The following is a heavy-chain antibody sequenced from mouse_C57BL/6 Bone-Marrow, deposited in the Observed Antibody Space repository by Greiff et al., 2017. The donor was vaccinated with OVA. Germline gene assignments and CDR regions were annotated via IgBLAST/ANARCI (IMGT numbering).Heavy chain of an antibody. Sequence: EVKLVESGAELVKPGASVKLSCTASGFNIKDYYMHWVKQRTEQGLEWIGRIDPEDGETKYAPKFQGKATITADTSSNTAYLQLSSLTSEDTAVYYCARRMITGDWYFDVWGTGTTVTVSS. CDR3: ARRMITGDWYFDV. CDR2: IDPEDGET. CDR1: GFNIKDYY. J-gene: IGHJ1*03. V-gene: IGHV14-2*01. D-gene: IGHD2-4*01.